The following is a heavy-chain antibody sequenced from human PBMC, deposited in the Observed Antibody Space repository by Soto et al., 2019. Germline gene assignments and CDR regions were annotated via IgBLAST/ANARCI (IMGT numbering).Heavy chain of an antibody. D-gene: IGHD2-15*01. CDR3: ARDGVTYCSGGSCEKFDY. V-gene: IGHV1-69*06. Sequence: QVQLVQSGAEVKKPRSSVKVSCKASGGTFSSYAISWVRQAPGQGLEWMGGIIPIFGTANYAQKFQGRVTITADKSTSTAYMELSSLRSEDTAVYYCARDGVTYCSGGSCEKFDYWGQGTLVTVSS. CDR2: IIPIFGTA. J-gene: IGHJ4*02. CDR1: GGTFSSYA.